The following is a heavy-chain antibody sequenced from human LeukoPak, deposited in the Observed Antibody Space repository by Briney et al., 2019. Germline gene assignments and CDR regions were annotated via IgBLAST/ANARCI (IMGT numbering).Heavy chain of an antibody. CDR1: GFTFRYQY. CDR2: TSSSGSTK. J-gene: IGHJ4*02. Sequence: GGALELSLSSPGFTFRYQYMGLIPQAPGEGLELGSYTSSSGSTKYYADSVKGRFTISRDNAKNSYLQMKSLRAEDTAVYYCARDGHAYGHGSPHYWGQGTLVTVSS. V-gene: IGHV3-11*01. D-gene: IGHD3-10*01. CDR3: ARDGHAYGHGSPHY.